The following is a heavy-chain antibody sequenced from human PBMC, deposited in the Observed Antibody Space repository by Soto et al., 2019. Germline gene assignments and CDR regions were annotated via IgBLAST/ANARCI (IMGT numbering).Heavy chain of an antibody. CDR2: ISYDGSNK. CDR1: GFTFSSYA. D-gene: IGHD3-22*01. Sequence: GGSLRLSCAASGFTFSSYAMHWVRQAPGKGLEWVAVISYDGSNKYYADSVKGRFTISRDNSKNTLYLQMNSLRAEDTAVYYCARIVAITTHDDFDIWGQGTMVTVS. CDR3: ARIVAITTHDDFDI. V-gene: IGHV3-30-3*01. J-gene: IGHJ3*02.